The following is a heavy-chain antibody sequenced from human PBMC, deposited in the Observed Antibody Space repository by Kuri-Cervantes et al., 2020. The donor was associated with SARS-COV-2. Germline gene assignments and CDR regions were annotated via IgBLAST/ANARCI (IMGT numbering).Heavy chain of an antibody. CDR3: AALAAAGSVDY. V-gene: IGHV4-39*01. CDR1: GGSISSSSYY. J-gene: IGHJ4*02. D-gene: IGHD6-13*01. CDR2: IYYSGST. Sequence: SETLSLTCTVSGGSISSSSYYWGWIRQPPGKGLEWIGSIYYSGSTYYSPSLKSRVTISVDTSKNQFSLKLSSVTAADTAVYYCAALAAAGSVDYWGQGTLVTVSS.